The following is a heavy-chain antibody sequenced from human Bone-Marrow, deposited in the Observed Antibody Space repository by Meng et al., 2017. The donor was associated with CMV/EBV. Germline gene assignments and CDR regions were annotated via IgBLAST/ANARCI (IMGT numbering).Heavy chain of an antibody. CDR2: IRYDGSNK. Sequence: GESLKISCAASGFTFSSYGMHWVRQAPGKGLEWVAFIRYDGSNKYYADSVKGRFTISRGNSKNTLYLQMNSLRAEDTAVYYCLPAVASYWGQGTLVTVSS. D-gene: IGHD2-2*01. CDR1: GFTFSSYG. J-gene: IGHJ4*02. V-gene: IGHV3-30*02. CDR3: LPAVASY.